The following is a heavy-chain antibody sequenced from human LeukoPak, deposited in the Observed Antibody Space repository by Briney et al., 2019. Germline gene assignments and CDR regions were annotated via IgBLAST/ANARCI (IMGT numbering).Heavy chain of an antibody. CDR2: TYYRSKWYN. V-gene: IGHV6-1*01. Sequence: SQTLSLTCAISGDSVSSNSAAWNWIRQSPSRGLEGLGRTYYRSKWYNDYAVSVKSRITINPDTSKNQFSLQLNSVTPEDTAVYYCARDTTTISDYYYYGMDVWGQGTTVTVSS. D-gene: IGHD5-12*01. CDR3: ARDTTTISDYYYYGMDV. CDR1: GDSVSSNSAA. J-gene: IGHJ6*02.